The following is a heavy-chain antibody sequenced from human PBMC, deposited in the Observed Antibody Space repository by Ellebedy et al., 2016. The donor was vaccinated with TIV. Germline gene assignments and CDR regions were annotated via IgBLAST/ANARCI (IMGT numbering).Heavy chain of an antibody. CDR3: ARDRYDTSGYYFYY. V-gene: IGHV3-66*01. Sequence: LSLTCAASGFTVSSNYMSWVRQAPGKGLEWVSVIYSGGSTYYAASVKGRFTISRDNSKNTLYLQMNSLRAEDTAVYYCARDRYDTSGYYFYYWGQGTLVTVSS. CDR1: GFTVSSNY. J-gene: IGHJ4*02. D-gene: IGHD3-22*01. CDR2: IYSGGST.